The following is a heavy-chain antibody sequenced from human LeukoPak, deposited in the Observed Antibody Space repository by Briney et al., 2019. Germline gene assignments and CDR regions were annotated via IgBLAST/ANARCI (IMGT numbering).Heavy chain of an antibody. D-gene: IGHD3-10*01. CDR3: ARLLVYNSGGEAFDY. CDR2: IKQDGSEK. V-gene: IGHV3-7*01. J-gene: IGHJ4*02. CDR1: RFTFSNYW. Sequence: GGSLRLSCVASRFTFSNYWMTWVRQAPGKGLEWVANIKQDGSEKYYMDSVKGRFTISRDNAKNSLYLQMNSLRAEDTAVYYCARLLVYNSGGEAFDYWGPGTLVTASS.